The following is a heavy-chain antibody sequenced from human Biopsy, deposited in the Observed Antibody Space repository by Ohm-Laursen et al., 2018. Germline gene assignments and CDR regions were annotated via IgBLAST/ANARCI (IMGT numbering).Heavy chain of an antibody. J-gene: IGHJ5*02. V-gene: IGHV3-23*01. CDR2: SSGSGNST. Sequence: SLRLSCTASGFPFSNYAMTWVRQAPGKGLEWVSCSSGSGNSTFYADSVKGRFAVSRDNSKNTLYLQMNSLRAEDTAVYYCAKSWSGSCYNGVDPWGQGTLVTVSS. CDR1: GFPFSNYA. CDR3: AKSWSGSCYNGVDP. D-gene: IGHD2-15*01.